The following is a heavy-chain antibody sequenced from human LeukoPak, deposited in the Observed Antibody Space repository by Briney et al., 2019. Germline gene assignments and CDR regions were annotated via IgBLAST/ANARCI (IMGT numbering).Heavy chain of an antibody. J-gene: IGHJ5*02. CDR2: IYYSGST. CDR3: ARHLLKAFTMGQFDP. Sequence: PSETLSLTCTVSGGSISSSSYYWGWIRQPPGKGLEWIGSIYYSGSTYYNPSLKSRVTISVDMSKNQFSLKLSSVTAADTAVYYCARHLLKAFTMGQFDPWGQGTLVTVSS. V-gene: IGHV4-39*01. D-gene: IGHD3-10*01. CDR1: GGSISSSSYY.